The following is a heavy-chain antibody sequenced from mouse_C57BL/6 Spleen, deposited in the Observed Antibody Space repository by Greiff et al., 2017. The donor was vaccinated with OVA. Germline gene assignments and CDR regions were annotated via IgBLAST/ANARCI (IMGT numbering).Heavy chain of an antibody. CDR1: GYSFTGYY. CDR2: INPSTGGT. Sequence: VQLKQSGPELVKPGASVKISCKASGYSFTGYYMNWVEQSPEKSLEWIGEINPSTGGTTYNQKFKAKATLTVDKSSSTAYMQLKSLTSEDSAVYYCARSRIYYYGSSYWYFDVWGTGTTVTVSS. CDR3: ARSRIYYYGSSYWYFDV. V-gene: IGHV1-42*01. J-gene: IGHJ1*03. D-gene: IGHD1-1*01.